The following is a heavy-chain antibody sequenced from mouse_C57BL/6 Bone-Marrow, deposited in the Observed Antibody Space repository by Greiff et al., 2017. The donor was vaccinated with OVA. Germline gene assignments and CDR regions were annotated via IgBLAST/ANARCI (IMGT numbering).Heavy chain of an antibody. D-gene: IGHD2-1*01. CDR2: IDPEDGET. Sequence: VHVKQSGAELVKPGASVKLSCTASGFNFKDYYMHWVKQRPEQGLEWIGRIDPEDGETKYAPKFQGKATITADTSSNTAYLQLSSLTSEDTAVYYCAIYYGNSYWYFDVWGTGTTVTVSS. CDR3: AIYYGNSYWYFDV. J-gene: IGHJ1*03. CDR1: GFNFKDYY. V-gene: IGHV14-2*01.